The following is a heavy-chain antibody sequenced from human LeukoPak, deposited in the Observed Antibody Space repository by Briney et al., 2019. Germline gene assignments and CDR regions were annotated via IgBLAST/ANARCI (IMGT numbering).Heavy chain of an antibody. Sequence: SETLSLTCAVSDESFSGYYWSWIRQSPGKALEYIGEVNDIGSANYSPSLESRVIMSTDTSKNQAALKLTSVTAADTGVYYCARVAMTGYYDHWYFDLWGRGIPVSVSS. CDR3: ARVAMTGYYDHWYFDL. J-gene: IGHJ2*01. CDR1: DESFSGYY. V-gene: IGHV4-34*01. D-gene: IGHD3-9*01. CDR2: VNDIGSA.